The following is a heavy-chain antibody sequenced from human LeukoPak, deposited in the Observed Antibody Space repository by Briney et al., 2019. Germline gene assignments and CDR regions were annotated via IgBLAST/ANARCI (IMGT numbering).Heavy chain of an antibody. CDR1: GFTFSSYA. D-gene: IGHD6-13*01. CDR2: ISYDGSNK. J-gene: IGHJ6*03. V-gene: IGHV3-30*04. CDR3: ARGQPRYMDV. Sequence: GGSLRLSCAASGFTFSSYAMHWVRQAPGKGLEWAAVISYDGSNKYYADSVKGRFTISRDNSKNTLYLQMNSLRAEDTAVYYCARGQPRYMDVWGQGTTVTVSS.